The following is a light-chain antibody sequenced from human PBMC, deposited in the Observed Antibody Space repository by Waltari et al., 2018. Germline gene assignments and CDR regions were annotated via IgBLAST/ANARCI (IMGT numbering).Light chain of an antibody. CDR3: QEYFASPYT. Sequence: EIVLTQSPGTLSLSPGERATLSCRASQNVDYNYLAWYQQKPGRAPRLLIYGASTRATGIPDRFSGRGSGTDFTLTISRLEPEDFAVYYCQEYFASPYTFGQGTKLEIK. V-gene: IGKV3-20*01. J-gene: IGKJ2*01. CDR1: QNVDYNY. CDR2: GAS.